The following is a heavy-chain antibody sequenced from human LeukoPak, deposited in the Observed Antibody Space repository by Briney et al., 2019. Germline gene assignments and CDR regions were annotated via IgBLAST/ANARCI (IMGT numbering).Heavy chain of an antibody. CDR1: GFTFSSYG. CDR2: ISFDGSNK. J-gene: IGHJ4*02. D-gene: IGHD2-15*01. Sequence: GGSLRLSCAASGFTFSSYGMHWVRQAPGKGLEWVAVISFDGSNKYYADSVKGQFTISGDNSKNTLYLQMNSLRAEDTAVYYCAKGGGYCSGGSCSHDYWGQGTLVTVSS. V-gene: IGHV3-30*18. CDR3: AKGGGYCSGGSCSHDY.